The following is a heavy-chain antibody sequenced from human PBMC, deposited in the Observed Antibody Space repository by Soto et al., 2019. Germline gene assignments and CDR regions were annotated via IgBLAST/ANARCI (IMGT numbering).Heavy chain of an antibody. CDR1: GFTFSSYA. V-gene: IGHV3-30-3*01. CDR3: ARDYSSSSDYYGMDG. J-gene: IGHJ6*02. CDR2: ISYDGSNK. Sequence: PGGSLRLSCSPSGFTFSSYAMHWVRRAPGKGLEWLGVISYDGSNKYYADCVKGRFTISRDNSKNTQYLQINSLRDENTAVYYCARDYSSSSDYYGMDGWGQRATVTVSS. D-gene: IGHD6-6*01.